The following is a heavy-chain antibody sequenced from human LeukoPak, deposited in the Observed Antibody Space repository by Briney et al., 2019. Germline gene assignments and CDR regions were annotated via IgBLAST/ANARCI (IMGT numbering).Heavy chain of an antibody. V-gene: IGHV3-7*01. CDR2: IKEDGSEK. CDR3: ASGRQLGY. J-gene: IGHJ4*02. CDR1: GFTFSNYW. Sequence: GGSLSLSCAASGFTFSNYWMSWVRQAPGKGLEWVANIKEDGSEKYYVDSVKGRFTISRDNGRNSLYLQMNSLRAEDTAVYYCASGRQLGYWGQGTLVTVSS. D-gene: IGHD6-13*01.